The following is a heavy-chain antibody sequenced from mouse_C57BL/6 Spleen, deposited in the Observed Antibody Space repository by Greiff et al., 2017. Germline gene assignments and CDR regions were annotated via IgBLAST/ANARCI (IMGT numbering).Heavy chain of an antibody. CDR1: GYTFTSYW. D-gene: IGHD1-1*01. CDR2: IYPSDSDT. V-gene: IGHV1-61*01. CDR3: ARGLYGSSLGFAD. J-gene: IGHJ3*01. Sequence: QVQLLQPGAELVRPGSSVKLSCTASGYTFTSYWMAWVRQTPGQGLEWIGNIYPSDSDTHYNQKFKDKATLTVDKYSSTAYMQLSSLTSEDAAVYYCARGLYGSSLGFADWGKGTLVTVSA.